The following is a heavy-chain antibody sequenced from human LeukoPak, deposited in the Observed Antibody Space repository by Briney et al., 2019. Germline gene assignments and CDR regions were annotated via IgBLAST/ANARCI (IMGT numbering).Heavy chain of an antibody. CDR3: AGTGGSFYFYYYMDV. Sequence: IPSETLSLTCTGSGGSIRSSNYNWGWIRQPPGKGLEWIGSIHYTGSTYHNPSLKSRVTISVDTSKNKFSLKLSSVTAADTALYYCAGTGGSFYFYYYMDVWGKGTTVTVSS. D-gene: IGHD1-26*01. CDR1: GGSIRSSNYN. J-gene: IGHJ6*03. V-gene: IGHV4-39*07. CDR2: IHYTGST.